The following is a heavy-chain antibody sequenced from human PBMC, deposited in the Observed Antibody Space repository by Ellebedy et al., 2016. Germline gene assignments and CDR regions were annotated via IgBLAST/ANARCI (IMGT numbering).Heavy chain of an antibody. D-gene: IGHD6-19*01. CDR2: IIPIFGTA. CDR3: ARDDGWYYYYGMDV. J-gene: IGHJ6*02. Sequence: SVKVSCXASGGTFSSYAISWVRQAPGQGLEWMGGIIPIFGTANYAQKFQGRVTITADESTSTAYMELSSLRSEDTAVYYCARDDGWYYYYGMDVWGQGTTVTVSS. V-gene: IGHV1-69*13. CDR1: GGTFSSYA.